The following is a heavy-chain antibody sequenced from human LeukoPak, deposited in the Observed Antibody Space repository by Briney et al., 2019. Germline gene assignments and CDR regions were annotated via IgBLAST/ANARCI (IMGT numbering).Heavy chain of an antibody. CDR3: ARVGGWELPKPDDAFDI. J-gene: IGHJ3*02. D-gene: IGHD1-26*01. CDR1: GGSISSYY. Sequence: TSETLSLTCTVSGGSISSYYWSWIRQPAGKGLEWIGRICTSGSTNYNPSLKSRVTMSVDTSKNQFSLKLSSVTAADTAVYYCARVGGWELPKPDDAFDIWGQGTMVTVSS. CDR2: ICTSGST. V-gene: IGHV4-4*07.